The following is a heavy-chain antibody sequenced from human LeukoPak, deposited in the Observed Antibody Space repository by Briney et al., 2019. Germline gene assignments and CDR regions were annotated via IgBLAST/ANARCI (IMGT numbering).Heavy chain of an antibody. CDR2: IIPIFGTA. V-gene: IGHV1-69*13. D-gene: IGHD3-22*01. CDR1: GGTFSSYA. Sequence: ASVKVSCKASGGTFSSYAISWVRQAPGQGLEWMGGIIPIFGTANYAQKFQGRVTITADESTSTAYMELSSLRSEDTAVYYCARGYYYDSSGYRMKGLGMDVWAKGPRSPPP. CDR3: ARGYYYDSSGYRMKGLGMDV. J-gene: IGHJ6*02.